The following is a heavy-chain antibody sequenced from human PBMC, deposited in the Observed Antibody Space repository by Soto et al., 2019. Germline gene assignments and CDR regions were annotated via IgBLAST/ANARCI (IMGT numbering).Heavy chain of an antibody. J-gene: IGHJ4*02. CDR1: GGTFSSYA. CDR3: ASGPADYDYVWGSYRYSRFDY. CDR2: IIPIFGTA. D-gene: IGHD3-16*02. Sequence: GASVKVSCKASGGTFSSYAISWVRQAPGQGLEWMGGIIPIFGTANYAQKFQGRVTITADESTSTAYMELSSLRSEDTAVYYCASGPADYDYVWGSYRYSRFDYWGQGTLVTVSS. V-gene: IGHV1-69*13.